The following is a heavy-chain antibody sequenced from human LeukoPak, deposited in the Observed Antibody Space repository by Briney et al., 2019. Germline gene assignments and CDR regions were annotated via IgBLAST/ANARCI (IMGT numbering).Heavy chain of an antibody. J-gene: IGHJ6*03. Sequence: GGSLRLSCAASGFTFSSYAMSWVRQAPGRGLEWVSAISGSGGSTYYADSVKGRFTISRDNSKNTLYLQMNSLRAEDTAVYYCAKDLDDFWSGPHFDMDVWGKGTTVTVSS. CDR2: ISGSGGST. D-gene: IGHD3-3*01. CDR1: GFTFSSYA. V-gene: IGHV3-23*01. CDR3: AKDLDDFWSGPHFDMDV.